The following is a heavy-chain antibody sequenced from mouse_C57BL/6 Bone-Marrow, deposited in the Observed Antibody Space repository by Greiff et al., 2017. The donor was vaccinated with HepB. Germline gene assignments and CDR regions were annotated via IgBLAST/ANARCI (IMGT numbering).Heavy chain of an antibody. D-gene: IGHD1-1*01. CDR3: ARAYYYGSVQNYAMDY. J-gene: IGHJ4*01. Sequence: EVKLMESGGGLVQSGRSLRLSCATSGFTFSDFYMEWVRQAPGKGLEWIAASRNKANDYTTEYSVSVKGRFIVSRDTSQSILYLQMNALRAEDTAIYYCARAYYYGSVQNYAMDYWGQGTSVTVSS. CDR1: GFTFSDFY. CDR2: SRNKANDYTT. V-gene: IGHV7-1*01.